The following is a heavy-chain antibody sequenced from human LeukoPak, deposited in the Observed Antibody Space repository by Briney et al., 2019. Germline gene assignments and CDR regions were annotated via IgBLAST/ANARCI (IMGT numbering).Heavy chain of an antibody. J-gene: IGHJ4*02. CDR3: ARDLVPAARFDY. CDR2: ISSSSSYI. Sequence: PGGSLRLSCAASGFTFSSYSMNWVRQVPGKGLEWVSSISSSSSYIYYADSVKGRFTISRDNAKNSLYLQMNSLRAEDTAVYYCARDLVPAARFDYWGQGTLVTVSS. D-gene: IGHD2-2*01. CDR1: GFTFSSYS. V-gene: IGHV3-21*01.